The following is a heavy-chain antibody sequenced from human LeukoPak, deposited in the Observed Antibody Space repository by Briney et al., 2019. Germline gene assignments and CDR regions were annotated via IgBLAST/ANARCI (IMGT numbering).Heavy chain of an antibody. CDR1: GGSISSRSYY. D-gene: IGHD6-13*01. CDR3: ARPNRGSVAAAFDS. J-gene: IGHJ4*02. CDR2: VYYSGRT. Sequence: KPSETLSLTCAVSGGSISSRSYYWGWTRQPPGKGLEWIGSVYYSGRTYYNPSLKSRVTISVDTSKNQFSLKLSSVTAADTAVYFCARPNRGSVAAAFDSWGQGTLVTVSS. V-gene: IGHV4-39*01.